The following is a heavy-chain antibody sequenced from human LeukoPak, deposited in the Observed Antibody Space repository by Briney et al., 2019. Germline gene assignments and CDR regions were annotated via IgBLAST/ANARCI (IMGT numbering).Heavy chain of an antibody. D-gene: IGHD5-18*01. CDR2: IYYSGST. CDR1: GGSISSYY. Sequence: SETLSLTCTVSGGSISSYYWSWIRQPPGKGLEWIGYIYYSGSTNYNPSLKSRVTISVDTSKNQFSLKLSSVTAADTAVYYCARGTAMPPDYWGQGTLVTVSS. V-gene: IGHV4-59*12. CDR3: ARGTAMPPDY. J-gene: IGHJ4*02.